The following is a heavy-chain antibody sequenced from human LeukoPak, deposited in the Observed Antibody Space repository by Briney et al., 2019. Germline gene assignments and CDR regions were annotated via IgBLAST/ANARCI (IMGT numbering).Heavy chain of an antibody. J-gene: IGHJ3*01. CDR1: GGSLSSGDYY. CDR3: ARLNADFWSKYIDGEFDY. D-gene: IGHD3-3*01. CDR2: IYYSGST. V-gene: IGHV4-30-4*08. Sequence: SETLSLTCTVSGGSLSSGDYYWSWIRQPPGKGLEWIGYIYYSGSTYYNPSLKSRVTISVDTSKNQFSLKLSSVTAADTAVYYCARLNADFWSKYIDGEFDYWGQGTMVTVSS.